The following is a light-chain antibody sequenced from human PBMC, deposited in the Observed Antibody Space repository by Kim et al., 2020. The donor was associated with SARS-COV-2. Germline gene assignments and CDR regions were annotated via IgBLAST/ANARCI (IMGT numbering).Light chain of an antibody. Sequence: RQRFTISCSGNSSNIGNNAVNWYQQFPGKAPKLLIYYNDLLSSGVSDRFSGSKSGTSASLAISGLQSEDEADYYCETWDDSVNGWVFGGGTQLTVL. CDR1: SSNIGNNA. V-gene: IGLV1-36*01. CDR2: YND. CDR3: ETWDDSVNGWV. J-gene: IGLJ3*02.